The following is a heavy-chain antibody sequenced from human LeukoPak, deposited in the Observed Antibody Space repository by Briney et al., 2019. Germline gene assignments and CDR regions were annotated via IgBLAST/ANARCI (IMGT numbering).Heavy chain of an antibody. D-gene: IGHD6-19*01. V-gene: IGHV3-21*01. J-gene: IGHJ6*02. CDR3: ARRYSSGWYASYYYYGMDV. CDR1: GFTFSSYS. CDR2: ISSSSSYI. Sequence: PGGSLRLSCAASGFTFSSYSMNWVRQAPGKGLEWVSSISSSSSYIYYADSVKGRFTISRDNAKNSLYLQMNNLRAEDTAVYYCARRYSSGWYASYYYYGMDVWGQGTTVTVSS.